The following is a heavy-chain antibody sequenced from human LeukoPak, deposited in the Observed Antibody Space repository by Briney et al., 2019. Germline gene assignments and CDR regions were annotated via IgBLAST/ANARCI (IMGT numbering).Heavy chain of an antibody. J-gene: IGHJ4*02. V-gene: IGHV1-3*01. CDR2: ITVASGNT. CDR1: GYTFITSS. Sequence: GASVKVSCKTLGYTFITSSIYWVRQAPGQRLEWLGWITVASGNTRYSENLQGRVTLTRDTSANTAYMELHNQKFEDTAVYYCVGGSLGYWGQGTLVTVSP. CDR3: VGGSLGY.